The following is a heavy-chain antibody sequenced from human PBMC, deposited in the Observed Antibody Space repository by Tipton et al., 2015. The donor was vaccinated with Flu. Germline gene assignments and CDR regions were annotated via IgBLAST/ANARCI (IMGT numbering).Heavy chain of an antibody. D-gene: IGHD6-13*01. CDR3: ARLPYSSSWYPNSNWFDP. CDR1: GYSISSGYY. CDR2: IYHSGST. V-gene: IGHV4-38-2*02. Sequence: TLSLTCTVSGYSISSGYYWGWIRQPPGKGLEWIGSIYHSGSTYYNPSLKSRVTISVDTSKNQFSLKLSSVTAADTAVYYCARLPYSSSWYPNSNWFDPWGQGTLVTVSS. J-gene: IGHJ5*02.